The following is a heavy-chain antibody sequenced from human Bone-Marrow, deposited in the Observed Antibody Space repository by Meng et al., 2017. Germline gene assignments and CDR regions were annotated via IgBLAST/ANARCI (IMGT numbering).Heavy chain of an antibody. D-gene: IGHD3-22*01. CDR2: IGSKYKSYAA. J-gene: IGHJ3*02. Sequence: GESLKLYCAVSGVSFSDSDIHWVRQASGKGLEWVGRIGSKYKSYAAAYAASVRGRFTISRDNAKNSLYLQMNSLRAEDTAVYYCARDQEPRPLHYYDSSGYYSAFDIWGQGTMVTVSS. V-gene: IGHV3-73*01. CDR3: ARDQEPRPLHYYDSSGYYSAFDI. CDR1: GVSFSDSD.